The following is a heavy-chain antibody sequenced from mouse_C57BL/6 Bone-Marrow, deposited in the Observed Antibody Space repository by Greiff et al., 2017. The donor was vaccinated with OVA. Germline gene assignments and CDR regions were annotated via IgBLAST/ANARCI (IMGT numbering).Heavy chain of an antibody. V-gene: IGHV7-1*01. Sequence: EVKLVESGGGLVQSGRSLRLSCATSGFTFSDFYMEWVRQAPGMGLEWIAASRNKANDYTTEYSASVKGRFIVSRDTSQSILYLQLNALRAEETAIYYCARDDYYWYFDFWGTGTTVTVSS. CDR1: GFTFSDFY. CDR3: ARDDYYWYFDF. J-gene: IGHJ1*03. CDR2: SRNKANDYTT.